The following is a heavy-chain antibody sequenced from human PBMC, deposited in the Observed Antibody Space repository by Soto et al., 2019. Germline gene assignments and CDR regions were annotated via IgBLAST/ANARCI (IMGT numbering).Heavy chain of an antibody. CDR2: IYYSGST. CDR1: GGSISSSSYY. CDR3: ARYDYGSGSYYNGADYYYYYMDV. J-gene: IGHJ6*03. D-gene: IGHD3-10*01. V-gene: IGHV4-39*01. Sequence: SETLSLTCTVSGGSISSSSYYWGWIRQPPGKGLEWIGSIYYSGSTYYNPSLKSRVTISVDTSKNQFSLKLSSVTAADTAVYYCARYDYGSGSYYNGADYYYYYMDVWGKGTTVTVSS.